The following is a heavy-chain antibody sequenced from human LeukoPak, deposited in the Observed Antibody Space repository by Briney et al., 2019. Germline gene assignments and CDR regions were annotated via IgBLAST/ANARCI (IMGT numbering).Heavy chain of an antibody. CDR3: ASGPSYYYYYMDV. J-gene: IGHJ6*03. CDR2: IYYSGST. V-gene: IGHV4-30-4*08. Sequence: SETLSLTCTVSGGSISSGDYYWSWIRQPPGKGLEWIGYIYYSGSTYYNPSLKSRVTISVDTSKNQFSLKLSSVTAADTAVYYCASGPSYYYYYMDVWGKGTTVTVSS. CDR1: GGSISSGDYY.